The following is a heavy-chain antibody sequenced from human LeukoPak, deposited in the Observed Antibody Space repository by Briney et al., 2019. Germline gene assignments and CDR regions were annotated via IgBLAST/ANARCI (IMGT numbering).Heavy chain of an antibody. CDR2: IHQSGST. CDR1: GYSISSGYH. D-gene: IGHD5-18*01. CDR3: ARDSDHTSMLFKGFDY. J-gene: IGHJ4*02. V-gene: IGHV4-38-2*02. Sequence: PSETLSLTCTVSGYSISSGYHRGWIRQPPGKGLEWIGNIHQSGSTYYNPSVKSRVSISMDTSKNQFSLKLNSVTAADTAVYYCARDSDHTSMLFKGFDYWGQGTLVTVSS.